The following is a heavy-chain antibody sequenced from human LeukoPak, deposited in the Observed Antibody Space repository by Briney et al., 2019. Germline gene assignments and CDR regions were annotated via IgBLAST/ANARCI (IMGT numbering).Heavy chain of an antibody. Sequence: SQTLSLTCAVSGGSISSYYWSWIRQPPGKGLEWIGYIYYSGSTNYNPSLKSRVTISVDTSKNQFSLELSSVTAADTAVYYCARWGSITTARFDYWGQGTLVTVSS. CDR3: ARWGSITTARFDY. J-gene: IGHJ4*02. CDR2: IYYSGST. CDR1: GGSISSYY. V-gene: IGHV4-59*01. D-gene: IGHD3-16*01.